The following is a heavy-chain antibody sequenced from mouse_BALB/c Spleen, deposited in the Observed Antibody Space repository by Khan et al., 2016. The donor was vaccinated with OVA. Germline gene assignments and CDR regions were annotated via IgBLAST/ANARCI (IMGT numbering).Heavy chain of an antibody. CDR1: DYAFSNYL. CDR2: IYPGDGNT. D-gene: IGHD2-14*01. CDR3: ARSEYDYFAY. Sequence: VQLQESGAELVKPGSSVKISCKSSDYAFSNYLMNWVKQGPGQGLECIGQIYPGDGNTNYNGKFKVKATLTSDKSSCTASIQLSSLTSKDSAVYFCARSEYDYFAYWGQGTLVTVSA. V-gene: IGHV1-80*01. J-gene: IGHJ3*01.